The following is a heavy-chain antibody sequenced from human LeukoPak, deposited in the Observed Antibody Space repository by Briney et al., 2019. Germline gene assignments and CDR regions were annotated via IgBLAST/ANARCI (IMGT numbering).Heavy chain of an antibody. Sequence: SETLSLTCAVYGGSFSGYYWSWIRQPPGKGLEWIGEINHSGSTNYNPSLKSRVTISVDTSKNQFSLNLSFVTAADTAVYYCARPSGATPFKRFDYWGQGILVTVSS. J-gene: IGHJ4*02. CDR2: INHSGST. V-gene: IGHV4-34*01. D-gene: IGHD1-26*01. CDR1: GGSFSGYY. CDR3: ARPSGATPFKRFDY.